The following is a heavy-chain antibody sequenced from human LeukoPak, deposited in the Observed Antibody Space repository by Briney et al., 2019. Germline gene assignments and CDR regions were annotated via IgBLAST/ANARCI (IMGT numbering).Heavy chain of an antibody. J-gene: IGHJ4*02. CDR1: GFTFSSYA. CDR2: IKQDGSEK. V-gene: IGHV3-7*01. CDR3: ARDSHVVY. Sequence: GGSLRLSCAASGFTFSSYAMSWVRQAPGKGLEWVANIKQDGSEKYYVDSVKGRFTISRDNAKNSLYLQMNSLRAEDTAVYYCARDSHVVYWGQGTLVTVSS.